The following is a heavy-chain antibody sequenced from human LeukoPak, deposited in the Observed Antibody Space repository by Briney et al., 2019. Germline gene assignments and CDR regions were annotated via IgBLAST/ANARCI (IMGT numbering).Heavy chain of an antibody. V-gene: IGHV3-23*01. CDR3: SKWGDYDVLTGYYDSDF. Sequence: WGSLRLSCAASGFTFSNYALSWVRQAPGKGLEWVSAIVGSGGSTYYADSVKGRFTISRDNSKNPLFLQMNSRRVEHTALYYCSKWGDYDVLTGYYDSDFWGQGTLVTVSS. CDR1: GFTFSNYA. CDR2: IVGSGGST. J-gene: IGHJ4*02. D-gene: IGHD3-9*01.